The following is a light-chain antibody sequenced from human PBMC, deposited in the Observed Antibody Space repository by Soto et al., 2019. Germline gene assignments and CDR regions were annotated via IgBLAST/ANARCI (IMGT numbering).Light chain of an antibody. Sequence: QSVLTQPPSASGTPGQRVTISCSGSGSNIGSNYVFWYQHHPGTAPKLLIYSHNMRPSGVPDRFSGSTSGTAASLAISGLRSEDEGDDHCSAWYDSLSAVVFGGGTKLTVL. V-gene: IGLV1-47*02. J-gene: IGLJ2*01. CDR1: GSNIGSNY. CDR2: SHN. CDR3: SAWYDSLSAVV.